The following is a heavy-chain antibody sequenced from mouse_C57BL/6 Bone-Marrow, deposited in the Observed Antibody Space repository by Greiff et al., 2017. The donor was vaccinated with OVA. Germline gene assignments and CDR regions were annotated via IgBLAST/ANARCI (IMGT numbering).Heavy chain of an antibody. J-gene: IGHJ3*01. CDR1: GYSITSGYY. D-gene: IGHD2-3*01. V-gene: IGHV3-6*01. Sequence: EVQLQESGPGLVKPSQSLSLTCSVTGYSITSGYYWNWIRQFPGNKLEWMGYISYDGSNNSNPSLKNRISITRDPSKNQFFLKLNSVTTEDTATYYCARDYDFAYWGQGTLVTVSA. CDR2: ISYDGSN. CDR3: ARDYDFAY.